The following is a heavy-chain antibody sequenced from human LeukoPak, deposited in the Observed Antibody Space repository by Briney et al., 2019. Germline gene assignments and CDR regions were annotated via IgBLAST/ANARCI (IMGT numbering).Heavy chain of an antibody. CDR3: AKGPGAHYYGSGSYRRGSYFDY. CDR2: IRYDGSNK. CDR1: GFTFSNYG. J-gene: IGHJ4*02. V-gene: IGHV3-30*02. Sequence: GGSLRPSCAASGFTFSNYGMHWVRQAPGKGLEWVVFIRYDGSNKYYAHCVKGRFTISRDNSKNTLYLQMNSQRAADPYVFYCAKGPGAHYYGSGSYRRGSYFDYWGQGTLVTVSS. D-gene: IGHD3-10*01.